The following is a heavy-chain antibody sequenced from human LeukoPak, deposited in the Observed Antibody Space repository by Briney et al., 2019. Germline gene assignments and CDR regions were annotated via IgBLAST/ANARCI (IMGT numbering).Heavy chain of an antibody. CDR1: GGTFSSYG. CDR3: ARDRDIMLVPSTSVDLYGMDV. J-gene: IGHJ6*02. CDR2: TIPILGIT. D-gene: IGHD6-13*01. V-gene: IGHV1-69*04. Sequence: SVKVSCKASGGTFSSYGISWVRQAPGQGLEWMGRTIPILGITDYAQKFQGRVTIIADKSTSTVYMELSSLRSEDTALYYCARDRDIMLVPSTSVDLYGMDVWGQGTTVTVSS.